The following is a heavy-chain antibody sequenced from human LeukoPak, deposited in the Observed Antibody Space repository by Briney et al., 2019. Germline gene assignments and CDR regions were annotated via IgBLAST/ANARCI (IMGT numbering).Heavy chain of an antibody. Sequence: SVKVSCKASGYTFTGYYMHWVRQAPGQGLEWMGGIIPIFGTANYAQKFQGRVTITTDESTSTAYMELSSLRSEDTAVYYCARALYYGSGAPFDYWGQGTLVTVSS. CDR1: GYTFTGYY. CDR3: ARALYYGSGAPFDY. D-gene: IGHD3-10*01. V-gene: IGHV1-69*05. J-gene: IGHJ4*02. CDR2: IIPIFGTA.